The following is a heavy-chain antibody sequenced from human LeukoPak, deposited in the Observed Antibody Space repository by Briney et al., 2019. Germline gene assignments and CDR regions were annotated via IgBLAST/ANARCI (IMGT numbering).Heavy chain of an antibody. V-gene: IGHV3-30*18. D-gene: IGHD1-1*01. CDR3: AKDAEMWVLEAGYFDY. CDR1: GFTFSSYG. CDR2: ISYDGSNK. Sequence: GGSLRLSCAASGFTFSSYGMHWVRQAPGKGLEWVAVISYDGSNKYYADSVKGRFTISRDNSKNTLYLQMNSLRAEDTAVYYCAKDAEMWVLEAGYFDYWGQGTLVTVSS. J-gene: IGHJ4*02.